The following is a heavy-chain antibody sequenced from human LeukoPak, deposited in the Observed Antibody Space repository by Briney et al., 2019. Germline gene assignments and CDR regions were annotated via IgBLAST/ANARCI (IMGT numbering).Heavy chain of an antibody. V-gene: IGHV1-69*01. CDR1: GGTFSSYA. CDR2: IIPIFGTA. Sequence: GSSVKVSCKASGGTFSSYAISWVRQAPGQGLEWMGGIIPIFGTANCAQKFQGRVTITADESTSTAYMELSSLRSEDTAVYYCAREAKRAHDAFDIWGQGTMVTVSS. D-gene: IGHD6-25*01. CDR3: AREAKRAHDAFDI. J-gene: IGHJ3*02.